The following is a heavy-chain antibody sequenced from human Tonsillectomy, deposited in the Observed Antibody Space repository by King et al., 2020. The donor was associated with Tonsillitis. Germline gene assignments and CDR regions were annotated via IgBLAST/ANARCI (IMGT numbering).Heavy chain of an antibody. V-gene: IGHV5-51*01. J-gene: IGHJ4*02. CDR2: IYPGDSDT. Sequence: VQLVESGAEVKKPGESLKISCKGSGYSFSSYWIGWVRQMPGKGLEWMGIIYPGDSDTRYSLSFQGQVTISADKYLRTAYLQGSSLKASDTAMYYCAGHPGNYFSCGYYAYLGQGTLVTVSS. CDR1: GYSFSSYW. CDR3: AGHPGNYFSCGYYAY. D-gene: IGHD3-3*01.